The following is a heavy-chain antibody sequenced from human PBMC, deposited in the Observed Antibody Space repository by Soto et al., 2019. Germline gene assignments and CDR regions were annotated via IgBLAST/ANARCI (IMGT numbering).Heavy chain of an antibody. CDR1: GFTFSSYG. D-gene: IGHD3-3*01. Sequence: GGSLRLSCAASGFTFSSYGMHWVRQAPGKGLEWVAVISYGGSNKYYADSVKGRFTISRDNSKNTLYLQMNSLRAEDTAVYYCAKNSRRNVRDYDFWSGEPYYYYMDVWGKGTTVTVSS. V-gene: IGHV3-30*18. CDR2: ISYGGSNK. J-gene: IGHJ6*03. CDR3: AKNSRRNVRDYDFWSGEPYYYYMDV.